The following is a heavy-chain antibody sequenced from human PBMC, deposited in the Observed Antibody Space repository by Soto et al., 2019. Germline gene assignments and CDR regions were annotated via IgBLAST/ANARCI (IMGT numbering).Heavy chain of an antibody. J-gene: IGHJ6*02. D-gene: IGHD2-2*02. CDR3: ARERPVVPAAVRGAGYYYYGMDV. CDR2: IIPTFGTA. V-gene: IGHV1-69*13. Sequence: GASVKVSCKGSVGTFSHYAISWVRQPPGQGRAWMGGIIPTFGTANQPQKFQGRGTITADESTSTAHMELSSLRSEDTAVYCCARERPVVPAAVRGAGYYYYGMDVWGQGTTVTVSS. CDR1: VGTFSHYA.